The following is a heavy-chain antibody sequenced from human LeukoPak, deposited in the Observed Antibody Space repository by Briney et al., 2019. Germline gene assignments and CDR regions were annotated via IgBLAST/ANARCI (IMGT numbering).Heavy chain of an antibody. CDR3: ARDLVLFYGSGSYYPYYFDY. J-gene: IGHJ4*02. D-gene: IGHD3-10*01. V-gene: IGHV4-39*02. CDR2: LYYSGST. CDR1: GGSISSSSYY. Sequence: SETLSLTCSVSGGSISSSSYYWGWIRQPPWKGLEWIGSLYYSGSTYYNPSLKGRVSISVDTSKNQLSLKLSSVTAADTAVYYCARDLVLFYGSGSYYPYYFDYWGQGTLVTVSS.